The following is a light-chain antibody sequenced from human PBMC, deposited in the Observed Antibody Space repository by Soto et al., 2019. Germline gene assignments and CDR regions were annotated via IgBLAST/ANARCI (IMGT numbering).Light chain of an antibody. J-gene: IGLJ1*01. Sequence: QSVLTQPPSASGTPGQRVTISCSRSSSNIGSNTVNWYQQLPGTAPKLLIYSNNQRPSGVPDRFSGSKSGTSASLAISGLQSEDEADYYCAAWDDSLNGDVFGTGAKV. CDR1: SSNIGSNT. V-gene: IGLV1-44*01. CDR3: AAWDDSLNGDV. CDR2: SNN.